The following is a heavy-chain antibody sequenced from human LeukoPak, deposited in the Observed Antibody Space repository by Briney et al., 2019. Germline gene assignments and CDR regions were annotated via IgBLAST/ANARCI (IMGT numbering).Heavy chain of an antibody. Sequence: GASVRVSCKASGGTCSNYAVNWVRQAPGQGLEWMGGIIPIFGTAHYAQKFQGRVTITADESTSTAYMQLSSLRTEDTAGYYCARGWIGESTVGTPDKYWGQGTLVTVFS. CDR3: ARGWIGESTVGTPDKY. D-gene: IGHD4-23*01. CDR1: GGTCSNYA. J-gene: IGHJ4*02. CDR2: IIPIFGTA. V-gene: IGHV1-69*13.